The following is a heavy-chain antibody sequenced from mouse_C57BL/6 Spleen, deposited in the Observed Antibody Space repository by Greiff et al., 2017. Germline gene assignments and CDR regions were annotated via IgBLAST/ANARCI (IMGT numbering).Heavy chain of an antibody. Sequence: QVQLQQSGPELVKPGASVKISCQASGYAFSSSWMNWVKQRPGTGLEWIGRIYPGDGDTIHHGKFKGKATLTADKSSSAAYMQLSSLTSEDSAVYFCAKGGYYSNYWYCDVWGTGTTVTVSS. CDR2: IYPGDGDT. CDR3: AKGGYYSNYWYCDV. D-gene: IGHD2-5*01. CDR1: GYAFSSSW. V-gene: IGHV1-82*01. J-gene: IGHJ1*03.